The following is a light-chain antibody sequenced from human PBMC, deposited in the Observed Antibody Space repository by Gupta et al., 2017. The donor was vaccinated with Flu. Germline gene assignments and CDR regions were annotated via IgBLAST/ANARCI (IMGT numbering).Light chain of an antibody. CDR3: QQRRNWPPVT. V-gene: IGKV3-11*01. Sequence: ATLSLSPGERATLSCRASQSVDNYLAWYQQKPGQAPRLLIYDASNRATGIPARFSGSGSGTDFTLTISRLEPEDFAVYYCQQRRNWPPVTFGGGTKVEIK. J-gene: IGKJ4*01. CDR2: DAS. CDR1: QSVDNY.